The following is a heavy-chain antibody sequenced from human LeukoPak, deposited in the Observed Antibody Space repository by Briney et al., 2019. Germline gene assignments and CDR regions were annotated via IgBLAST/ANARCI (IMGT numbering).Heavy chain of an antibody. CDR3: ARGIAAAGTGWFDP. V-gene: IGHV4-34*01. J-gene: IGHJ5*02. CDR1: GGSFSGYY. D-gene: IGHD6-13*01. CDR2: INHSGST. Sequence: KPSETLSLTCAVYGGSFSGYYWSWIRQPPGKGLEWIGEINHSGSTNYNPSLKSRVTISVDTSKNQFSLKLSSVTAADTAVYYCARGIAAAGTGWFDPWGQGTLVTVSS.